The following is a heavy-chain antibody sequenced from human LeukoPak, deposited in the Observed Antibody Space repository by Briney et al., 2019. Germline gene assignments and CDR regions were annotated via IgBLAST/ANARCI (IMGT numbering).Heavy chain of an antibody. Sequence: SQTLSLTCTVSGGSISSYNCSCVRHPAGGGLEWIGHIYTSRSTNYNPSLKSRVTMSVDTSKNQFSLKLSSVTAADTAVYYCARDVGSSWYEDYFDYWGQGTLVTVSS. D-gene: IGHD6-13*01. V-gene: IGHV4-4*07. CDR3: ARDVGSSWYEDYFDY. J-gene: IGHJ4*02. CDR1: GGSISSYN. CDR2: IYTSRST.